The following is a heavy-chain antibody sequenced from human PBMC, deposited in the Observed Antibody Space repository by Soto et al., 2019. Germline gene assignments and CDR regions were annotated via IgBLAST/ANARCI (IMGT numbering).Heavy chain of an antibody. CDR2: NNAGNGNT. J-gene: IGHJ6*03. D-gene: IGHD2-2*01. Sequence: QVQLVQSGAEVEKPGASVKVSCKASGYTFTNYAVHWVRQAPGQRHEWMGRNNAGNGNTRYSQKFQGRVTITRDTSARTAYMDLSSLRSEDTAVYYCARGHLAVVPVASWYFYMDVWGKGPTVTVSS. CDR1: GYTFTNYA. V-gene: IGHV1-3*01. CDR3: ARGHLAVVPVASWYFYMDV.